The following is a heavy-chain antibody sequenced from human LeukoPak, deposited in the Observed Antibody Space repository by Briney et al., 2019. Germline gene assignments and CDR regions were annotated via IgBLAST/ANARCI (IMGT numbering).Heavy chain of an antibody. J-gene: IGHJ5*02. D-gene: IGHD2-2*01. CDR2: TYYRSTWYN. V-gene: IGHV6-1*01. CDR1: GDSFSSNSVT. Sequence: SQTLSLTCAISGDSFSSNSVTWNWIGQSPSRGLEWLGRTYYRSTWYNGYAVSVRGRITVNPDTSKNQFSLHLNSVTPEDTAVYYCARRLTQYDCFDPWGQGILVTVSS. CDR3: ARRLTQYDCFDP.